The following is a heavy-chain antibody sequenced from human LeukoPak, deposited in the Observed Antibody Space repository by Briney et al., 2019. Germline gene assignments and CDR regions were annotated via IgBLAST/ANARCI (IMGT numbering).Heavy chain of an antibody. CDR3: ATDRVVGATVRYFQH. CDR1: GYTFTSYD. CDR2: RNPNSGNT. V-gene: IGHV1-8*01. Sequence: GSSVKVSCKASGYTFTSYDIHWVRQATGQGLEGMGWRNPNSGNTGYAQKFQGRVTMTEDTSTDTAYMELSSLRSEDTAVYYCATDRVVGATVRYFQHWGQGTLVTVSS. D-gene: IGHD1-26*01. J-gene: IGHJ1*01.